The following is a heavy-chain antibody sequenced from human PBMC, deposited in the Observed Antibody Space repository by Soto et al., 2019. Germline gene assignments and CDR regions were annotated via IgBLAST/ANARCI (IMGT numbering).Heavy chain of an antibody. Sequence: PGGSLRLSCAASGFTFSNYAMSWVRQAPGKGLEWVSSLSGSGGTRYHADSVKGRFTISRDNSKNTVYLQMDSLRDEDTAVYYCAKIQDGDGLDYWGQGILVTVSS. D-gene: IGHD5-18*01. CDR2: LSGSGGTR. V-gene: IGHV3-23*01. CDR3: AKIQDGDGLDY. J-gene: IGHJ4*02. CDR1: GFTFSNYA.